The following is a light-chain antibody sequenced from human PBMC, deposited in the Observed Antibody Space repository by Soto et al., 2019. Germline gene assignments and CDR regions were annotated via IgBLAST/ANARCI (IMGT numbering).Light chain of an antibody. CDR2: DVS. CDR1: SSDVGGYNY. V-gene: IGLV2-14*01. Sequence: QSALTQPASVSGSPGQSITISCTGTSSDVGGYNYVSWYQQHPGKAPKLMIYDVSNRPSGVSNRFSGSKSGNTASLTISGLQAEDEADYYCSSYTSSSTDVEFGGGTKLTVL. CDR3: SSYTSSSTDVE. J-gene: IGLJ2*01.